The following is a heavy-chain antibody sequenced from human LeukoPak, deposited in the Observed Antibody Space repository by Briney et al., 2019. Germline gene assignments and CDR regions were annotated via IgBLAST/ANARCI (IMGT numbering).Heavy chain of an antibody. CDR1: GFTFSSYA. D-gene: IGHD4-17*01. J-gene: IGHJ5*02. V-gene: IGHV3-30-3*02. CDR2: ISYDGSNK. Sequence: GGSLRLSCAASGFTFSSYAMHWVRQAPGKGLEWVAVISYDGSNKYYADSVKGRFTISRDNSKNTLYLQMNSLRAEDTAVYYCAKLTTVTTGDWFDPWGQGTLLTVSS. CDR3: AKLTTVTTGDWFDP.